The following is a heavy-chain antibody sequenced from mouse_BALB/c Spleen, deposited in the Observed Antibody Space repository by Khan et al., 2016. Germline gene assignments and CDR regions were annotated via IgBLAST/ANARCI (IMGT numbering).Heavy chain of an antibody. CDR2: IYPGDDDT. V-gene: IGHV1-87*01. J-gene: IGHJ2*01. D-gene: IGHD2-1*01. CDR3: ARSGGNYYFDY. CDR1: GYTFTSYW. Sequence: QVQLKQSGAELARPGASVKLSCKASGYTFTSYWMQWVKQRPGQGLEWIGAIYPGDDDTRNTQKFLGKATLTADKSSSTAYMQLSSLASEDSAVYCCARSGGNYYFDYWGQGTTLTVSS.